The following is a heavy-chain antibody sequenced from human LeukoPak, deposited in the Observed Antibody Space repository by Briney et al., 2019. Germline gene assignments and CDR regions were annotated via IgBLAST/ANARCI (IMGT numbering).Heavy chain of an antibody. D-gene: IGHD5-24*01. V-gene: IGHV1-18*01. CDR1: GYTFTSYG. CDR3: ASKRQSYYYYGMDV. J-gene: IGHJ6*02. CDR2: ISAYSGNT. Sequence: ASVKVSCKASGYTFTSYGISWVRQAPGQGLEWMGWISAYSGNTNYAQKLQGRVTMTTDTSTSTAYMELRSLRSDDTAVYYCASKRQSYYYYGMDVWGQGTTVTVSS.